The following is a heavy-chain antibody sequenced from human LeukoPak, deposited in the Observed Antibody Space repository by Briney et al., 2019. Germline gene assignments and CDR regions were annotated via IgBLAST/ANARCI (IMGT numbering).Heavy chain of an antibody. CDR3: ASPRVDIVVVPDAFDI. CDR1: GYTFTSYG. CDR2: ISAYNGNT. Sequence: ASVKVSCKASGYTFTSYGISWVRQAPGQGLEWMGWISAYNGNTNYAQKLQGRVTITADESTSTAYMELSSLRSEDTAVYYCASPRVDIVVVPDAFDIWGQGTMVTVSS. D-gene: IGHD2-2*01. J-gene: IGHJ3*02. V-gene: IGHV1-18*01.